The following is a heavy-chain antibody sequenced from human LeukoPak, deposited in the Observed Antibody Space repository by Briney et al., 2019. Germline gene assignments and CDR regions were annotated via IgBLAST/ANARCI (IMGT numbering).Heavy chain of an antibody. V-gene: IGHV1-3*01. CDR1: GYTFTSYA. Sequence: ASVKVSCKASGYTFTSYAMHWVRQAPGQRLEWMGWINAGNGNTKYSQEFQGRVTITRDTSASTAYMELSSLRSDDTAVYYCARVGHRDEDHFDYWGQGTLVTVSS. CDR3: ARVGHRDEDHFDY. J-gene: IGHJ4*02. D-gene: IGHD5-24*01. CDR2: INAGNGNT.